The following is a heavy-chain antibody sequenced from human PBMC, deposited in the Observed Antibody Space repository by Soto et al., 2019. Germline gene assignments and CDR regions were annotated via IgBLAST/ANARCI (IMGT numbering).Heavy chain of an antibody. Sequence: PSQTLSITCAISGDSVSSNSAAWNWIRQSPSRGLEWLGRTYYRSKWYNDYAVSVKSRITINPDTSKNQFSLQLNSVTPEDTAVYYCARDNWNYVLGYYYYGMDVWGQGTTVTVSS. J-gene: IGHJ6*02. CDR2: TYYRSKWYN. D-gene: IGHD1-7*01. V-gene: IGHV6-1*01. CDR3: ARDNWNYVLGYYYYGMDV. CDR1: GDSVSSNSAA.